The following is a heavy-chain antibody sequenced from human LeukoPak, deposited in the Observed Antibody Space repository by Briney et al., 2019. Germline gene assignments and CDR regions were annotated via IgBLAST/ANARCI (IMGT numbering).Heavy chain of an antibody. D-gene: IGHD5-12*01. Sequence: PGGSLRLSFAASGFTFDDYAMHWVRQAPGKGLEWVSLISWDGGYTYYADSVKGRFTISRDNSKNSLYLRMNSLRAEDTALYYCAKGQSKGGYSGYGFWGQGTLVTVSS. V-gene: IGHV3-43D*03. J-gene: IGHJ4*02. CDR2: ISWDGGYT. CDR1: GFTFDDYA. CDR3: AKGQSKGGYSGYGF.